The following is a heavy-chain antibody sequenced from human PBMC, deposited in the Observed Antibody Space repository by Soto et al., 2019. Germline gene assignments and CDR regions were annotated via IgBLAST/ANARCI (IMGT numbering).Heavy chain of an antibody. CDR3: ARDEYSYGYGYYYYGMGV. J-gene: IGHJ6*02. Sequence: SETLSLTCAVYGGSFSGYYWSWIRQPPGKGLEWIGEINHSGSTNYNPSLKSRVTISVDTSKNQFSLKLSSVTAADTAVYYCARDEYSYGYGYYYYGMGVWGQGTTVTVS. D-gene: IGHD5-18*01. V-gene: IGHV4-34*01. CDR2: INHSGST. CDR1: GGSFSGYY.